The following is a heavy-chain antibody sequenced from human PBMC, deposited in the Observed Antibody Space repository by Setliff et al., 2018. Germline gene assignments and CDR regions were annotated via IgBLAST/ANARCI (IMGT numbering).Heavy chain of an antibody. CDR2: INWSGGSR. CDR3: ARAVVGYGDLYYFDC. D-gene: IGHD4-17*01. V-gene: IGHV3-20*04. J-gene: IGHJ4*02. CDR1: GFTFDVSG. Sequence: GESLKISCGTSGFTFDVSGMSWVRQAPGKGLEWVSSINWSGGSRAYADSVEGRFTISRDNAKNSMYLEMNSLRAEDTAFYYCARAVVGYGDLYYFDCWGQGTLVTVSS.